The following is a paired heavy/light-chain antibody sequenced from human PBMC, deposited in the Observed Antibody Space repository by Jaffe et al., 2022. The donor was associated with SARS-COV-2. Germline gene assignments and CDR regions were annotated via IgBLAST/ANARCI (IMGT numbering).Light chain of an antibody. CDR1: QSVSSY. CDR2: DAS. J-gene: IGKJ3*01. V-gene: IGKV3-11*01. Sequence: EIVLTQSPATLSLSPGERATLSCRASQSVSSYLAWYQQKPGQAPRLLIYDASNRATGIPARFSGSGSGTDFTLTISSLEPEDFAVYYCQQRSNWPTFGPGTKVDIK. CDR3: QQRSNWPT.
Heavy chain of an antibody. D-gene: IGHD2-21*02. CDR3: AREGCGGDCSSIRYYYYGMDV. CDR1: GFTFSSYA. CDR2: ISYDGSNK. Sequence: QVQLVESGGGVVQPGRSLRLSCAASGFTFSSYAMHWVRQAPGKGLEWVAVISYDGSNKYYADSVKGRFTISRDNSKNTLYLQMNSLRAEDTAVYYCAREGCGGDCSSIRYYYYGMDVWGQGTTVTVSS. V-gene: IGHV3-30-3*01. J-gene: IGHJ6*02.